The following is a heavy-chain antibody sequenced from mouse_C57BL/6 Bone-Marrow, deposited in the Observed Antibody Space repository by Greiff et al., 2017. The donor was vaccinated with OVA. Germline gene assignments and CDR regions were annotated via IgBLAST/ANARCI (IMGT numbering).Heavy chain of an antibody. D-gene: IGHD1-1*01. Sequence: QVQLQQPGAELVMPGASVKLSCKASGYTFTSYWMHWVKQRPGQGLEWIGEIDPSDSYTTYNQKCKGKSTLTVDKSSSTAYMQLSSLTSEDSAVYYCARSGGNYYGSSFFDYWGQGTTLTVSS. CDR3: ARSGGNYYGSSFFDY. CDR1: GYTFTSYW. V-gene: IGHV1-69*01. CDR2: IDPSDSYT. J-gene: IGHJ2*01.